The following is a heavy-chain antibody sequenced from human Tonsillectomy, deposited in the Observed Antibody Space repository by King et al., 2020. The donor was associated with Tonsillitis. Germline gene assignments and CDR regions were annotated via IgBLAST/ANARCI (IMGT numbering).Heavy chain of an antibody. V-gene: IGHV4-34*01. CDR2: INHSGST. D-gene: IGHD2/OR15-2a*01. CDR1: GGSFNGYY. Sequence: VQLQQWGAGLLKPSETLSLTCAVYGGSFNGYYWSWVRQPPGKGLEWIGEINHSGSTNSNPSLKSRVTISVDTSKNQFSLKLSSVTAADTAVYYCARGGPFFYYMDVWDKGTMVTVSS. CDR3: ARGGPFFYYMDV. J-gene: IGHJ6*03.